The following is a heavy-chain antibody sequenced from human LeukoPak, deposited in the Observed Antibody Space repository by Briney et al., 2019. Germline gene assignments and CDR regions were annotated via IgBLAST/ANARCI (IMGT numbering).Heavy chain of an antibody. V-gene: IGHV3-9*01. J-gene: IGHJ3*02. D-gene: IGHD3-10*01. CDR3: AKASGNSPGEAFDI. CDR2: ISWNSGSI. CDR1: GFTFSSYG. Sequence: QPGRSLRLSCAASGFTFSSYGMHWVRQAPGKGLEWVSGISWNSGSIGYADSVKGRFTISRDNAKNSLYLQMNSLRAEDTALYYCAKASGNSPGEAFDIWGQGTMVTVSS.